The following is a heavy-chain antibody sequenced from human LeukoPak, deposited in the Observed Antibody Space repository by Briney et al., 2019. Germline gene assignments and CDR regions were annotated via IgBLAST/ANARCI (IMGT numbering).Heavy chain of an antibody. J-gene: IGHJ4*02. D-gene: IGHD3-22*01. V-gene: IGHV4-34*01. Sequence: PSETLPLTCAVYGGSFSGYYWSWIRQPPGKGLEWIGEINHSGSTNYNPSLKSRVTISVDTSKNQFSLKLSSVTAADTAVYYCARRNYDSSGYYYPDYWGQGTLVTVSS. CDR1: GGSFSGYY. CDR2: INHSGST. CDR3: ARRNYDSSGYYYPDY.